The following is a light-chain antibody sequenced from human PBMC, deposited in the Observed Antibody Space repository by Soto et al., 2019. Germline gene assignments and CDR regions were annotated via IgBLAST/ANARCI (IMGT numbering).Light chain of an antibody. V-gene: IGLV3-1*01. J-gene: IGLJ1*01. CDR2: QDS. CDR1: KLGDKY. Sequence: SYELTQLPSVSVSPGQTASITCSGDKLGDKYACWYQQKSGQSPVLVIYQDSKRPSGIPERFSGSNSGNTATLTISGTQAMDEADYYCQAWDSSLGVFGTGTKVTVL. CDR3: QAWDSSLGV.